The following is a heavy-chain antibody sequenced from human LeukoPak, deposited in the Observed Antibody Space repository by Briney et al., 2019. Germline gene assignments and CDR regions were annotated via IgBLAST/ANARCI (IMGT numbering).Heavy chain of an antibody. Sequence: GGSLRLSCGASGFTFSNYGMLWVRQALGKGLDWVAFIRYDGNNKLYADSVKGRFTISRDNSKNTLYLHINSLRAEDTAVYYCVKDNPLDYWGQGTLVTVSS. J-gene: IGHJ4*02. CDR2: IRYDGNNK. V-gene: IGHV3-30*02. D-gene: IGHD1-14*01. CDR3: VKDNPLDY. CDR1: GFTFSNYG.